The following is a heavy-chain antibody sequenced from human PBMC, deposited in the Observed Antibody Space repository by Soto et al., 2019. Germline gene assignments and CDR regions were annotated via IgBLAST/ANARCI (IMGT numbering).Heavy chain of an antibody. CDR3: ARSRSILDNKLYFDY. CDR2: IIPIFGTA. V-gene: IGHV1-69*01. D-gene: IGHD1-1*01. Sequence: QVQLVQSGAEVKKPGSSVKVSCKASGGTFSSYAISWVRQAPGQGLGWMGGIIPIFGTANYAQKFQGRVTITADESTSTAYMELSSLRSEDTAVYYCARSRSILDNKLYFDYWGQGTLVTVSS. J-gene: IGHJ4*02. CDR1: GGTFSSYA.